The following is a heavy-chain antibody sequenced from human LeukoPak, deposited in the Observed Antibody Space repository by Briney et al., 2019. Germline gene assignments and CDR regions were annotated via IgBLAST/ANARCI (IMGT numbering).Heavy chain of an antibody. J-gene: IGHJ5*01. Sequence: GRSLRLSCAASGFTFSSYAMHWVRQAPGKGLEWVAVISYDGSNKYYADSVKGRFTISRDNSKNTLYLQMNSLRAEDTAVYYCARDFVDTAMEYPRGWFDSWGQGTLVTVSS. CDR1: GFTFSSYA. CDR2: ISYDGSNK. V-gene: IGHV3-30-3*01. CDR3: ARDFVDTAMEYPRGWFDS. D-gene: IGHD5-18*01.